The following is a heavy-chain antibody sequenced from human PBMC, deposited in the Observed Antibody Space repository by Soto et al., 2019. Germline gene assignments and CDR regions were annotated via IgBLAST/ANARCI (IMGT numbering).Heavy chain of an antibody. CDR3: ARVRGEVGIFGVVIRMVFDY. J-gene: IGHJ4*02. CDR2: INHSGST. V-gene: IGHV4-34*01. CDR1: GGSFSGYY. D-gene: IGHD3-3*01. Sequence: SETLSLTCAVYGGSFSGYYWSWIRQPPGKGLEWIGEINHSGSTNYNLSLKSRVTISVDTSKNQFSLKLSSVTAADTAVYYCARVRGEVGIFGVVIRMVFDYWGQGTLVTVSS.